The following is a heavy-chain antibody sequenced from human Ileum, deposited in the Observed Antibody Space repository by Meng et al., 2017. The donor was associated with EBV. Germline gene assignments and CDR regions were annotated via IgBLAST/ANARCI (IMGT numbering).Heavy chain of an antibody. V-gene: IGHV6-1*01. CDR3: ATSRIAKFDR. J-gene: IGHJ5*02. CDR2: TYRGSRWYY. Sequence: QRQESGPGLVQPSPSLSLSCVISGDSVSSDKTAWNWIRQSPSRGLEWLGRTYRGSRWYYDYALSVKSRINISPDTSKNQVSLQLNSVTDEDTGIYYCATSRIAKFDRWGQGTLVTVSS. CDR1: GDSVSSDKTA.